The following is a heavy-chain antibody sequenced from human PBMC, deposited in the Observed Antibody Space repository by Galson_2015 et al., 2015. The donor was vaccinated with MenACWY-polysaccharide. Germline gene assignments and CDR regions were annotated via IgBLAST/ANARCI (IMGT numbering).Heavy chain of an antibody. CDR2: MNPNSGNT. V-gene: IGHV1-8*01. CDR1: GYTFSSYD. D-gene: IGHD6-19*01. J-gene: IGHJ4*02. Sequence: SCKASGYTFSSYDLNWVRQATGQRLEWMGWMNPNSGNTGYARKFQGRVTMTRNTSISTAYMELSSLTSEDTAVYYCARGRRDTAVAAPAAVLLDFWGQGTLVTVSS. CDR3: ARGRRDTAVAAPAAVLLDF.